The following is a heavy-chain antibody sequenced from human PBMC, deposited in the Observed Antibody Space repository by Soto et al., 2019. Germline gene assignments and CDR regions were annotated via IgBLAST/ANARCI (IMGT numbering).Heavy chain of an antibody. CDR2: ISAYNGNT. V-gene: IGHV1-18*01. CDR3: AREALPGKKGYYGMDV. CDR1: GYTFTSYG. D-gene: IGHD6-6*01. Sequence: VQLVQSGAEVKKPGASVKVSCKASGYTFTSYGISWVRQAPGQGLEWMGWISAYNGNTNYAQKLQGRVTMTTDTSTSTAYVELRGLRSDDTAVYVCAREALPGKKGYYGMDVWGQGTTVTVSS. J-gene: IGHJ6*02.